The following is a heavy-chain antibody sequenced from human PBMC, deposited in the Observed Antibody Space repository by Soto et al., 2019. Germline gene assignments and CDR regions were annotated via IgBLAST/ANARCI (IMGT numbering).Heavy chain of an antibody. CDR3: ARVEGSSYYFRHDC. V-gene: IGHV4-39*07. CDR1: GGSISGSYYY. D-gene: IGHD1-26*01. Sequence: SETLSLTCAVSGGSISGSYYYWGWLRQSPGKGPEWIGNIYYSGDSYYNPSLKSRVTISIDTSKNQFSLRLSSVTAADTAVYFCARVEGSSYYFRHDCWGRGTLVTVSS. CDR2: IYYSGDS. J-gene: IGHJ4*02.